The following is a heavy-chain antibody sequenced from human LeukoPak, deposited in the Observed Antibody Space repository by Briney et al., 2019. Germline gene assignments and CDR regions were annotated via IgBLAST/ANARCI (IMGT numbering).Heavy chain of an antibody. CDR2: IYYSGGT. Sequence: SETLSLTCTVSGGSISSYYWSWIRQPPGKGLEWIGYIYYSGGTNYNPSLKSRVTISVDTSKNQFSLKLSSVTAADPAVYYCARDLWCSSTSCSAWGQGTLVTVSS. CDR1: GGSISSYY. J-gene: IGHJ5*02. D-gene: IGHD2-2*01. V-gene: IGHV4-59*01. CDR3: ARDLWCSSTSCSA.